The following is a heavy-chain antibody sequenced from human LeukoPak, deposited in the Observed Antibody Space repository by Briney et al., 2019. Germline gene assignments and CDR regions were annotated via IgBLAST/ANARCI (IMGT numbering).Heavy chain of an antibody. J-gene: IGHJ3*02. CDR3: AEWGDAFDI. V-gene: IGHV3-74*01. Sequence: GGSLRLSCAASGFTFSNYWMHWVRQAPGKGLVWVSRISSDGSSTSYVDSVKGRFTISRDNAKNTLYLQMNSLRAEDTAVYYCAEWGDAFDIWGQGTMVSVSS. D-gene: IGHD1-26*01. CDR2: ISSDGSST. CDR1: GFTFSNYW.